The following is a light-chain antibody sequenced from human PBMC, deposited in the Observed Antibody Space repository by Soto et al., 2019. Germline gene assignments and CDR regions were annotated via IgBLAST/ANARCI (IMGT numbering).Light chain of an antibody. CDR2: DVS. Sequence: LTPPSSMSGSPGPSITSSCTGTITNVGGHNSVSWYRQDPGKAPKLMIYDVSNRPSGVSDRFSGSKSGNTASLTISGLQIEDEADYYCSSFTSSVTYVFRTGTKGTVL. J-gene: IGLJ1*01. V-gene: IGLV2-14*01. CDR1: ITNVGGHNS. CDR3: SSFTSSVTYV.